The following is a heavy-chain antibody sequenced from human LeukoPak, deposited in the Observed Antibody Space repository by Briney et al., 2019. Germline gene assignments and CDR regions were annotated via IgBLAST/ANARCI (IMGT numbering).Heavy chain of an antibody. J-gene: IGHJ4*02. Sequence: GESLKISCKGSGYSFTTYWIGWVRQMPGKGLEWMGIIYPGDSDTRYSPSFQGQVTISADKSISTAYLQWSSLKASDTAMYYCARRNYDILTGYYNDYFDYWGQGTLVTVSS. CDR3: ARRNYDILTGYYNDYFDY. D-gene: IGHD3-9*01. V-gene: IGHV5-51*01. CDR1: GYSFTTYW. CDR2: IYPGDSDT.